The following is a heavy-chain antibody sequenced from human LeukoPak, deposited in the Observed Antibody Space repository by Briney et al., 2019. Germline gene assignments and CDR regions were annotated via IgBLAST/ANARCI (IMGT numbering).Heavy chain of an antibody. CDR2: FSASDGSR. CDR3: LRGDRRDY. V-gene: IGHV3-23*01. Sequence: PGGSLRLSCEASGFSFSSYGMSWVRQAPGEGLEWVSGFSASDGSRYYADSVKGRFIISRDNAKNSLYLQMNSLRAEDTAVYYCLRGDRRDYWGQGTLVTVSS. J-gene: IGHJ4*02. CDR1: GFSFSSYG.